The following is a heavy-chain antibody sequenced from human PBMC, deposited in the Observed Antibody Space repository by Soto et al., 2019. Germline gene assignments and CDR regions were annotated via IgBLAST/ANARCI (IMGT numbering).Heavy chain of an antibody. V-gene: IGHV4-59*01. CDR1: GGSISSYY. J-gene: IGHJ6*02. CDR3: ARAMGDWGTYYYSYGFDV. CDR2: IYYSGAT. Sequence: ETLSLSCTVSGGSISSYYWSWIRRSPGKGLEWIGSIYYSGATNYNPSLESRLTISVDTSKNQFSLNLSSVTAADTAVYYCARAMGDWGTYYYSYGFDVWGQGTTVTVSS. D-gene: IGHD3-16*01.